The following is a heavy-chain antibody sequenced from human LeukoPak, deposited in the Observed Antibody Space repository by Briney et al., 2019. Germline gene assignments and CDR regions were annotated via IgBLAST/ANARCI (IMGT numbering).Heavy chain of an antibody. Sequence: GGSLKLSCAASGFTFSGSAFHWVRQASGKGLEWVGRIRSKPNSYATAFAASVKGRFTISRDESKNTAYLQMNSLKTEDTAVYYCTRPFFGVAPTGVDYWGQGTLVTVSS. D-gene: IGHD3-3*01. CDR1: GFTFSGSA. V-gene: IGHV3-73*01. J-gene: IGHJ4*02. CDR3: TRPFFGVAPTGVDY. CDR2: IRSKPNSYAT.